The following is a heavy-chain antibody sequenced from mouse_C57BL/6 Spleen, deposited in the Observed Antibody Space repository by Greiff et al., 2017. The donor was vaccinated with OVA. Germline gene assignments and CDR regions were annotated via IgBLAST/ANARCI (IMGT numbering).Heavy chain of an antibody. CDR2: IYPGDGDT. Sequence: LVKPGASVKISCKASGYAFSSSWMNWVKQRPGKGLEWIGRIYPGDGDTNYNGKFKGKATLTADKSSSTAYMQLSSLTSEDSAVYFCARAPDSSGPAMDYWGQGTSVTVSS. J-gene: IGHJ4*01. V-gene: IGHV1-82*01. CDR1: GYAFSSSW. CDR3: ARAPDSSGPAMDY. D-gene: IGHD3-2*02.